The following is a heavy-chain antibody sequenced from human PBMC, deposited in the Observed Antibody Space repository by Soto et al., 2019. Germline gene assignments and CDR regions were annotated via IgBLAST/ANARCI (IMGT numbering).Heavy chain of an antibody. CDR1: GGTFSTYT. Sequence: ASVKVSCKASGGTFSTYTIIWVRHAPGQGLEWMGRIIPMLDITNNAQRFQGRVTITADKSTSTAYLELSSLRSEDTAVYYCTLGSWSAETFDIWGRGTMVTVSS. V-gene: IGHV1-69*02. CDR2: IIPMLDIT. J-gene: IGHJ3*02. CDR3: TLGSWSAETFDI. D-gene: IGHD6-13*01.